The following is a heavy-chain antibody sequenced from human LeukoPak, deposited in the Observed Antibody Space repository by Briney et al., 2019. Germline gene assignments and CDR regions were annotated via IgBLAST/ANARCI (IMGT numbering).Heavy chain of an antibody. CDR1: GFTFSSYS. V-gene: IGHV3-21*01. CDR3: ARSPSPAPYFDY. Sequence: PGGSLRLSCAASGFTFSSYSMNWVRQAPGKGLEWVSSISSSSSYIYYADSAKGRFTISRDNAKNSLYLQMNSLRAEDTAVYYCARSPSPAPYFDYWGQGTLVTVSS. CDR2: ISSSSSYI. J-gene: IGHJ4*02. D-gene: IGHD2-2*01.